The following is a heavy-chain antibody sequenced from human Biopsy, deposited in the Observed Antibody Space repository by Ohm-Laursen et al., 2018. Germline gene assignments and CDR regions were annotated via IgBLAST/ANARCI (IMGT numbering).Heavy chain of an antibody. J-gene: IGHJ5*02. Sequence: SDTLSLTCPVSGGSISSETHYWGWIRQPPGKGLEWIGSIFYGGITYYNPSLKSRVTISVDTSKNQFSLNLSSVTGADTAVYYCARHPTGFWFDPWGQGTLVTVSS. CDR1: GGSISSETHY. CDR2: IFYGGIT. CDR3: ARHPTGFWFDP. V-gene: IGHV4-39*01.